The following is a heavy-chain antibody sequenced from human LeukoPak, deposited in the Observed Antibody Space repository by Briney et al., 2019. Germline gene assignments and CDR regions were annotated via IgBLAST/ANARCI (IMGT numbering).Heavy chain of an antibody. D-gene: IGHD1-26*01. CDR2: IIGNGGWA. V-gene: IGHV3-23*01. CDR3: AKDIELTPFDY. Sequence: GGSLRLSCAASGLTFSSYAMMWLRQAPGKGLEWVSAIIGNGGWALYADSVKGRFTISRDNSKNTLYLQMNSLRAEDTAVYYCAKDIELTPFDYWGQGTLVTVSS. J-gene: IGHJ4*02. CDR1: GLTFSSYA.